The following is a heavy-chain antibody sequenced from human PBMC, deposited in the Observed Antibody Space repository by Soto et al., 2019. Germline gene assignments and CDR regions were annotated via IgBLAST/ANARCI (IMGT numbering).Heavy chain of an antibody. Sequence: PSETLSLTCTVSGGSISSGDYYWSWIRQPPGKGLEWIGYIYYSGSTYYNPSLKSRVTISVDTSKNQFSLKLSSVTAADTAVYYCARDVSAMVTSFFDYWGQGTLVTVSS. V-gene: IGHV4-30-4*01. J-gene: IGHJ4*02. CDR1: GGSISSGDYY. D-gene: IGHD5-18*01. CDR2: IYYSGST. CDR3: ARDVSAMVTSFFDY.